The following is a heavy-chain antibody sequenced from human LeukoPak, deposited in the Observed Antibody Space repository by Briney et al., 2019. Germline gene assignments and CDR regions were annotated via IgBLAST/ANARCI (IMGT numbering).Heavy chain of an antibody. Sequence: SETLSLTCVVNGGSLSGYYWGWIRQPPGKGLEWIGEINHSGSTNYNPSLKSRVTISVDTSKNKFSLKLSSVTAADTAVYYCARGSGGDPYYFDYWGQGTLVTVSS. CDR2: INHSGST. CDR1: GGSLSGYY. J-gene: IGHJ4*01. CDR3: ARGSGGDPYYFDY. D-gene: IGHD2-21*02. V-gene: IGHV4-34*01.